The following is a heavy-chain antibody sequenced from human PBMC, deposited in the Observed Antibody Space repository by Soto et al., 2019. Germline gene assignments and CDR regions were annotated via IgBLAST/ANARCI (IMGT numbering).Heavy chain of an antibody. CDR3: ARVLMPYGSSSDGMDV. D-gene: IGHD6-6*01. CDR1: GFTFSSYA. Sequence: PGGSLRLSCAASGFTFSSYAMSWVRQAPGKGLEWVSAISGSGGSTYYADSVKGRFTISRDNSKNTLYLQMNSLRAEDTAVYYCARVLMPYGSSSDGMDVCGQGTTVTVSS. V-gene: IGHV3-23*01. J-gene: IGHJ6*02. CDR2: ISGSGGST.